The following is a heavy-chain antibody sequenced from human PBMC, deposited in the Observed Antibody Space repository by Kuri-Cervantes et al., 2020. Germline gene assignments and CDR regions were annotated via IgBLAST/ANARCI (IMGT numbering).Heavy chain of an antibody. V-gene: IGHV3-30-3*01. D-gene: IGHD1-20*01. J-gene: IGHJ4*02. CDR1: GFTFSGSA. CDR2: ISYDGSNK. Sequence: GESLKISCAASGFTFSGSAMHWVRQAPGKGLEWVAVISYDGSNKYYADSVKGRFTISRDNSENTLYLQMNSLRAEDTAVYYCARGITGTTYPHFGDYWGQGTLVTVSS. CDR3: ARGITGTTYPHFGDY.